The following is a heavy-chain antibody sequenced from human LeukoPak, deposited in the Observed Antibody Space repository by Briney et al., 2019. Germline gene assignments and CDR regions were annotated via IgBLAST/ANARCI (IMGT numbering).Heavy chain of an antibody. CDR1: GFTFSSYS. CDR2: ISSSSSYI. Sequence: GGSLRLSCAASGFTFSSYSMNWVRQAPGKGLEWVSSISSSSSYIYYADSVKGRFTISRDNAKNSLYLQMNSLRAEDTAVYYCAKDVAPGSGWFIFDYWGQGTLVTVSS. D-gene: IGHD6-19*01. CDR3: AKDVAPGSGWFIFDY. J-gene: IGHJ4*02. V-gene: IGHV3-21*01.